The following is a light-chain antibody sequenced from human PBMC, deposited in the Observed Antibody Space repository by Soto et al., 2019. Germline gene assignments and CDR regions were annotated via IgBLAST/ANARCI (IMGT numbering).Light chain of an antibody. J-gene: IGLJ2*01. CDR2: EGS. V-gene: IGLV2-23*03. CDR1: SSVAGSYNL. Sequence: QSVLTQPASVSGSPGQSITISCTGTSSVAGSYNLVSWYQQHPGKAPKLMIYEGSKRPSGVSNRFSGSKSGNTASLTISGLQAEDEADYYCCSYAGSSTFLVFGGGTKLTVL. CDR3: CSYAGSSTFLV.